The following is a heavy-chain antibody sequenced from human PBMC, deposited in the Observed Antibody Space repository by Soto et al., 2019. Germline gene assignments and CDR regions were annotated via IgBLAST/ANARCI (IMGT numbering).Heavy chain of an antibody. V-gene: IGHV4-59*12. D-gene: IGHD2-2*01. Sequence: SETLSLTCTVSGGSISSYYWSWIRQPPGKGLEWIGYIYYSGSTNYNPSLKSRVTISVDTSKNQFSLKVRSVTAADTAVYYCAREVTVTAAMFDYWGQGTLVTVYS. J-gene: IGHJ4*02. CDR2: IYYSGST. CDR3: AREVTVTAAMFDY. CDR1: GGSISSYY.